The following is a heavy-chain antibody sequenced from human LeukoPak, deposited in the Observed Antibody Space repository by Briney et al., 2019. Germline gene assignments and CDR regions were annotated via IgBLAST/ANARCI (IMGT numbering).Heavy chain of an antibody. Sequence: GGSLRLSCAASGFTFSSYWMSWVRQAPGKGLEWVANIKQDGSEKYYVDSVKGRFTISRDNAKNSLYLQMNSLRAEDTAVYYCARDAPPYYDILTGYPDYWGQGTLVTVSS. CDR1: GFTFSSYW. CDR2: IKQDGSEK. CDR3: ARDAPPYYDILTGYPDY. J-gene: IGHJ4*02. D-gene: IGHD3-9*01. V-gene: IGHV3-7*01.